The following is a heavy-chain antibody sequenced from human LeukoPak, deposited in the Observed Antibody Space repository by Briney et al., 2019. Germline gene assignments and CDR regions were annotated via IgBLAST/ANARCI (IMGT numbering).Heavy chain of an antibody. CDR2: ISGSGGST. CDR1: GFTFSSYA. V-gene: IGHV3-23*01. D-gene: IGHD5-24*01. Sequence: HPGGSLRLSCAASGFTFSSYAMSWVRQAPGKGLEWVSAISGSGGSTYYADSVKGRFTISRDNSKNTLYLQMNSLRAEDTAVYYCAKGDQVEMATCMGYWGQGTLVTVSS. CDR3: AKGDQVEMATCMGY. J-gene: IGHJ4*02.